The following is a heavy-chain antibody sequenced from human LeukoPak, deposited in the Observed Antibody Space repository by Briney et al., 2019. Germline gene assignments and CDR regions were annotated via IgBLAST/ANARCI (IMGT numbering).Heavy chain of an antibody. CDR1: GGTFSSYA. CDR2: ISGYNGHT. D-gene: IGHD3-9*01. V-gene: IGHV1-18*01. CDR3: ARGGLRYFDYGNGFDI. Sequence: ASVKVSCKASGGTFSSYAISWVRQAPGQGLEWMGWISGYNGHTNYAQNLQGRVTMTTDTSASTAYVELRSLRSDDTAVYYCARGGLRYFDYGNGFDIWGQGTMVTVSS. J-gene: IGHJ3*02.